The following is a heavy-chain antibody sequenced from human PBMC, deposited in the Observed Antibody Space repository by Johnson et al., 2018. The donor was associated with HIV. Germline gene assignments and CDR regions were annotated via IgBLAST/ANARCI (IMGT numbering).Heavy chain of an antibody. J-gene: IGHJ3*02. V-gene: IGHV3-66*02. D-gene: IGHD3-10*01. CDR1: GFTVSSNY. CDR3: ARNRGDSPPDAFDI. CDR2: IYSGGST. Sequence: VQLVESGGGLVQPGGSLRLSCIASGFTVSSNYMSWVRQPPGKGLAWVSVIYSGGSTYYADSVKGRFTISRDNSKNTLYLQMGSLRAEDMAVYYCARNRGDSPPDAFDIWGQGTMVTVSS.